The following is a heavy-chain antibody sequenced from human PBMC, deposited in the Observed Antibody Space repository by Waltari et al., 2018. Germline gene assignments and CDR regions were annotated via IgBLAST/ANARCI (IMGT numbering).Heavy chain of an antibody. CDR3: GSSPSQGTEWRSPIDY. Sequence: QPQLQESGPGLVKPSETLSLTCTVSGASISSSAYYWGWIRQPPGKGLEWIGNIYYNGGTYYTPSLNSRVTISVDTSKNQVSLRLNSVTAADTAVYYCGSSPSQGTEWRSPIDYWGQGALVTVSS. CDR1: GASISSSAYY. CDR2: IYYNGGT. J-gene: IGHJ4*01. D-gene: IGHD3-3*01. V-gene: IGHV4-39*01.